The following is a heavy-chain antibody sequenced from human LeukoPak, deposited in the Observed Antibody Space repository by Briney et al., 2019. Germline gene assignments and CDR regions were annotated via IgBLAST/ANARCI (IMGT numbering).Heavy chain of an antibody. D-gene: IGHD3-10*01. CDR3: ARDYPVGFGERYYFDY. Sequence: PSETLSLTCSVSGGSISGFHWSWIRQPPGKGLEWIANTYYRGGTNYNPSLKSRVTMSVDTSKNQFSLKLSSVTAADTAVYYCARDYPVGFGERYYFDYWGQGTLVTVSS. J-gene: IGHJ4*02. CDR1: GGSISGFH. CDR2: TYYRGGT. V-gene: IGHV4-59*12.